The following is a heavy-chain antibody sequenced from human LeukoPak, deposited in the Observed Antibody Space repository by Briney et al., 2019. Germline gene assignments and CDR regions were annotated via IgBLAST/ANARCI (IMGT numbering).Heavy chain of an antibody. CDR3: ARAIEAVRYFDWLLYSSHWFDP. CDR1: GGTFSSYA. V-gene: IGHV1-69*06. CDR2: IIPIFGTA. D-gene: IGHD3-9*01. Sequence: GASVKVSCKASGGTFSSYAISWVRQAPGQGLEWMGGIIPIFGTANYAQKFQGRVTITADKSTSTAYMELSNLRSEDTAVYYCARAIEAVRYFDWLLYSSHWFDPWGQGTLVTVSS. J-gene: IGHJ5*02.